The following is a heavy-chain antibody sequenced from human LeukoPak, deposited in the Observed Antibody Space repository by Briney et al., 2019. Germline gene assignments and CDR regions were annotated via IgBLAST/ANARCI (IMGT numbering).Heavy chain of an antibody. V-gene: IGHV3-7*01. CDR3: ARGSLPYDFWSGYYTPRPFDY. J-gene: IGHJ4*02. CDR1: GFTFSSYW. Sequence: PGGSLRLSCAASGFTFSSYWMSWVRQAPGKGLEWVANIKQDGSEKYYVDSVRGRFTISRDNAKNSLYLQMNSLRTEDTAVYYCARGSLPYDFWSGYYTPRPFDYWGQGTLVTVSS. D-gene: IGHD3-3*01. CDR2: IKQDGSEK.